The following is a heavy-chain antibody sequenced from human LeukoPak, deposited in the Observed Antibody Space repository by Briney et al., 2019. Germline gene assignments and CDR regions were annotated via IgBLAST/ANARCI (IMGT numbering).Heavy chain of an antibody. D-gene: IGHD2-21*02. CDR3: ARRGVVTATSFDAMDV. V-gene: IGHV4-61*10. CDR2: IYYTGST. Sequence: PSETLSLTCTVSGGSISSGSYYWSWIRQPAGKGLEWIGNIYYTGSTNSSPSLKSRVTISVDTSKTQFSLRLSSVTTADTAVYYCARRGVVTATSFDAMDVWGNGTTVTVSS. CDR1: GGSISSGSYY. J-gene: IGHJ6*03.